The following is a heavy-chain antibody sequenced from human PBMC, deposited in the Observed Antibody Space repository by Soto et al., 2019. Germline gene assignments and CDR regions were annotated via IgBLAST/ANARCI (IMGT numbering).Heavy chain of an antibody. D-gene: IGHD6-13*01. CDR2: IYYSGST. CDR3: ASRITDSSSWYYYYMDV. J-gene: IGHJ6*03. CDR1: GGSISSYY. V-gene: IGHV4-59*08. Sequence: SETLSLTCTVSGGSISSYYWIWIRQPTGKGLEWIGYIYYSGSTNYNPSLKSRVTISVDTSKNQFSLKLSSVTAADTAVYYCASRITDSSSWYYYYMDVWGKGTTVTVSS.